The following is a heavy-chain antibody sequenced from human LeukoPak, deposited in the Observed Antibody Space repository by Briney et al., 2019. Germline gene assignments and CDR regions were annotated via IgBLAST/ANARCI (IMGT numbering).Heavy chain of an antibody. CDR3: ARATTTYSGLIDY. Sequence: ASVKVSCKASGYIFTSYSITWVRQAPRQGLEWMGWISPYNGHTNYALNLQGRVTTTTDTSTSTAYMELRSLGSDDTAVYYCARATTTYSGLIDYWGQGTLVTVSS. J-gene: IGHJ4*02. D-gene: IGHD5-12*01. CDR2: ISPYNGHT. CDR1: GYIFTSYS. V-gene: IGHV1-18*01.